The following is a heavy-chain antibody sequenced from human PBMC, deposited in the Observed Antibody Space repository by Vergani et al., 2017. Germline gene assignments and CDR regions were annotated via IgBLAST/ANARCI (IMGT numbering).Heavy chain of an antibody. CDR2: IYYSGST. J-gene: IGHJ6*03. D-gene: IGHD5-18*01. CDR3: ARGHGYSYGLYYYYYMDV. Sequence: QVQLQESGPGLVKPSETLSLTCTVSNDSVSNTFYYWGWIRQTPGKGLEWIGSIYYSGSTYYNPSLESRVTISVDTSKNQFSLKLSSVTAADTAVYYCARGHGYSYGLYYYYYMDVWGKGTTVTVSS. CDR1: NDSVSNTFYY. V-gene: IGHV4-39*07.